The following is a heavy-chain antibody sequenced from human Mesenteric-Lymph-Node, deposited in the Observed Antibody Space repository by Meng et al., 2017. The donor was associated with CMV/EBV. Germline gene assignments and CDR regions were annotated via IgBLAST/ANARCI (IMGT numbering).Heavy chain of an antibody. D-gene: IGHD2-21*01. CDR1: GFTFSKYG. Sequence: GESLKISCAASGFTFSKYGMHWVRQAPGKGLESVAFIRFVGTKKYYADSVKGRFTVSRDNSRNTLSLQMDSLKAEDTAVYYCAKDEADIVVVISGFDYYYAMDVWGQGTTVTVSS. CDR3: AKDEADIVVVISGFDYYYAMDV. CDR2: IRFVGTKK. V-gene: IGHV3-30*02. J-gene: IGHJ6*02.